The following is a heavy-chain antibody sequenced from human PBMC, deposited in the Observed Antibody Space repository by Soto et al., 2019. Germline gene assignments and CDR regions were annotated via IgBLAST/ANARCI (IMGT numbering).Heavy chain of an antibody. Sequence: PGGSLRLSCAASVFTFSNYAMNWVRQAPGKGLEWVATISATGGSTYYADSVKGRFTISRDNSKNTLYLQMNGLRVEDTAVYYCAKDRLAGNFDYWGQGTQVTVSS. CDR3: AKDRLAGNFDY. CDR2: ISATGGST. CDR1: VFTFSNYA. J-gene: IGHJ4*02. V-gene: IGHV3-23*01.